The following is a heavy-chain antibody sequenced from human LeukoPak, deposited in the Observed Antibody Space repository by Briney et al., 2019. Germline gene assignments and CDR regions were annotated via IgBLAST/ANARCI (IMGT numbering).Heavy chain of an antibody. V-gene: IGHV3-11*01. Sequence: PGGSLRLSCAASGFTFSDYAMSWIRQAPGQGLEWVSYISRSGDTIDYADSVKGRFSISRDNAKNSLYPQMNSLRAEDTAVYYCAGYHWNSGVVYWGQGTLVTVSS. CDR1: GFTFSDYA. CDR3: AGYHWNSGVVY. CDR2: ISRSGDTI. D-gene: IGHD1-7*01. J-gene: IGHJ4*02.